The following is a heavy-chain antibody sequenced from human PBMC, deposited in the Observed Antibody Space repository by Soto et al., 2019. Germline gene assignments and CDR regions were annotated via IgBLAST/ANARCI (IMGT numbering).Heavy chain of an antibody. J-gene: IGHJ6*02. CDR3: GGGGVGGFIPQTRDSYGMDV. CDR1: GYSFTSYW. Sequence: GESLKISCKGSGYSFTSYWIGWVRQMPGKGLEWMGIIYPGDSDTRYSPSFQGQVTISADKSISTAYLQWSSLKASDTAIYYGGGGGVGGFIPQTRDSYGMDVWAQGTTVPVSS. D-gene: IGHD3-10*01. V-gene: IGHV5-51*01. CDR2: IYPGDSDT.